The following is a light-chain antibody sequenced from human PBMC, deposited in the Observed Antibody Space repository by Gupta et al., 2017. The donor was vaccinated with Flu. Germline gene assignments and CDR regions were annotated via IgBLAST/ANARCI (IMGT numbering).Light chain of an antibody. J-gene: IGKJ2*01. V-gene: IGKV2-30*01. Sequence: VTLGQPASISCRSSQSLVYSDGKIYLSWFQQRPGQSPRRLIYKVSERDSGVPDRISGSGSGSDFTLQISRVEAEDVAIYYCMQSTQWPYTFGQGTKLDIK. CDR1: QSLVYSDGKIY. CDR2: KVS. CDR3: MQSTQWPYT.